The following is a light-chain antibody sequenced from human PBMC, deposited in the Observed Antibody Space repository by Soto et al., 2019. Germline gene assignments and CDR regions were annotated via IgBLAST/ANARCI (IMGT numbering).Light chain of an antibody. Sequence: DVVMTQSPDSLAVSLGERATINCKSSQNVLYNSNRKNYLGWYQQKPGQPPKLLISWASTRESGVPDRFAGXXXXXXXXXXXXXLQAEDVAVYYCQQYYYTPLTFGGGTKVEIK. V-gene: IGKV4-1*01. J-gene: IGKJ4*01. CDR1: QNVLYNSNRKNY. CDR2: WAS. CDR3: QQYYYTPLT.